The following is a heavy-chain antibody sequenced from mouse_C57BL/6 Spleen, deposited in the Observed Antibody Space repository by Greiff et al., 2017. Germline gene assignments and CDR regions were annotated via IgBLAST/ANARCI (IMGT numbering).Heavy chain of an antibody. D-gene: IGHD2-2*01. Sequence: QVQLKQSGAELVKPGASVKISCKASGYAFSSYWMSWVKQRPGKGLEWIGQIYPGGGDTNYNGKFKGKATLTADKSSSTAYMQLSRLTSEDSAVYFCARSLYAYGVGGDWGQGTSVTVSS. CDR2: IYPGGGDT. CDR3: ARSLYAYGVGGD. V-gene: IGHV1-80*01. CDR1: GYAFSSYW. J-gene: IGHJ4*01.